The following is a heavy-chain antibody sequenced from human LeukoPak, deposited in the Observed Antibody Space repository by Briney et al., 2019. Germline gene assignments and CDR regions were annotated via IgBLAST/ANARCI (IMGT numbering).Heavy chain of an antibody. D-gene: IGHD3-22*01. CDR2: ISGSGGST. CDR1: GFTFSSYA. CDR3: ASTMIVVVPTDY. V-gene: IGHV3-23*01. J-gene: IGHJ4*02. Sequence: GGSLRLSSAASGFTFSSYAMSWVRQAPGKGLEWVSAISGSGGSTYYADSVKGRFTISRDNSKNTLYLQMNSLRAEDTAVYYCASTMIVVVPTDYWGQGTLVTVSS.